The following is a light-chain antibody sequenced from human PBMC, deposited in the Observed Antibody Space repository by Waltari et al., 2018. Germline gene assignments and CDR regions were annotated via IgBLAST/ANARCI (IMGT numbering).Light chain of an antibody. V-gene: IGLV2-14*03. J-gene: IGLJ2*01. CDR3: NSSTFSSLF. CDR2: DVF. CDR1: SSDLGVYDF. Sequence: QSALTQPASVSGSPGQSITVSCTATSSDLGVYDFVSWYQHHPGQAPKLIIYDVFKRPLCVSIRFSGSKSGNTASLSISGLQADDEGDYYCNSSTFSSLFFGGGTKLTVL.